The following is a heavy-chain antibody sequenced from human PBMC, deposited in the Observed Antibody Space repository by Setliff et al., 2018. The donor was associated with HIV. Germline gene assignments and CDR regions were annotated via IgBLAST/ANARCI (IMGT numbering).Heavy chain of an antibody. V-gene: IGHV4-34*01. Sequence: SETLSLTCAVYGGNFSNYYWNWIRQPPGKGLQWIGEINHYGATYYNPSLRGRVTISTDTSKNQFSLTLTSVTAADTAVYYCAGGKDTSSYSPSHYYYYMDVWGKGTTVTVSS. D-gene: IGHD2-2*01. CDR2: INHYGAT. CDR1: GGNFSNYY. J-gene: IGHJ6*03. CDR3: AGGKDTSSYSPSHYYYYMDV.